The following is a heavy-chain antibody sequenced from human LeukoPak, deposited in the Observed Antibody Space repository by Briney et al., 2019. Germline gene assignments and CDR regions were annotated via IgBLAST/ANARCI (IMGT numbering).Heavy chain of an antibody. V-gene: IGHV3-48*03. D-gene: IGHD3-22*01. CDR3: AKGKSGYYDSSGYYYEMDY. CDR1: GFTFSSYE. Sequence: GGSLRLSCAASGFTFSSYEMNWVRQAPGKGLEWVSYISSSGSTIYYADSVKGRFTISRDNAKNSLYLQMNSLRAEDTALYYCAKGKSGYYDSSGYYYEMDYWGQGTLVTVSS. CDR2: ISSSGSTI. J-gene: IGHJ4*02.